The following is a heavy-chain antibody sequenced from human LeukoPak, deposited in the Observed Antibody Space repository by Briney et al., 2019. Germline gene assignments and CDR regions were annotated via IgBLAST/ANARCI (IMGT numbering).Heavy chain of an antibody. Sequence: PGGSLRLSCAASGFTFSSYGMHWVRQAPGKGLEWVAFIRYDGSNKYYADSVKGRFTISRDNSKNTLYLQMNSLRAEDTAVYYCAKDQAGYSSSWAFDYWGQGTLVTVSS. V-gene: IGHV3-30*02. J-gene: IGHJ4*02. CDR3: AKDQAGYSSSWAFDY. CDR2: IRYDGSNK. D-gene: IGHD6-13*01. CDR1: GFTFSSYG.